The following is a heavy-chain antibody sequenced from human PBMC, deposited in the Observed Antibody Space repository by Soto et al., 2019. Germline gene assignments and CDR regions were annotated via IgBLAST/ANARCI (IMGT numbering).Heavy chain of an antibody. CDR3: ARSGFRGPRDIVATNWFDP. D-gene: IGHD5-12*01. V-gene: IGHV4-39*07. Sequence: SETLSLTCTVSGGSISSSSYYWGWIRQPPGKGLEWIGSIYYSGSTYYNPSLKSRVTISVDTSKNQFSLKLSSVTAADTAVYYCARSGFRGPRDIVATNWFDPWGQGTLVTVSS. J-gene: IGHJ5*02. CDR2: IYYSGST. CDR1: GGSISSSSYY.